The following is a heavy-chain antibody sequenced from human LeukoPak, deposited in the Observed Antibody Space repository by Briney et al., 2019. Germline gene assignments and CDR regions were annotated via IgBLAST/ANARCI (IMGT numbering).Heavy chain of an antibody. V-gene: IGHV3-30*04. J-gene: IGHJ6*03. Sequence: GRSLRLSCEASGFTFSNYGIHWVRQTPGKGLEWVAAISSDGGEKHYAGSVKGRFTISRDNSKSTVYLQMNSLRAEDTALYYCAREGHYDILTGYSPLEYYFYYMDVWGKGTTVTVSS. CDR1: GFTFSNYG. D-gene: IGHD3-9*01. CDR2: ISSDGGEK. CDR3: AREGHYDILTGYSPLEYYFYYMDV.